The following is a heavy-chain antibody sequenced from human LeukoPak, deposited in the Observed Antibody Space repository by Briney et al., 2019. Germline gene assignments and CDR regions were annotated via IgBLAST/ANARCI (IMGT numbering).Heavy chain of an antibody. J-gene: IGHJ4*02. V-gene: IGHV3-21*01. Sequence: GGSLRLSCAASGFTFNYFGMNWVRQAPGKGLEWVSTISRSSSYIYYADSVKGRFTISRDNAKNSLYLQLNSLRPEDTGLYYCARDRGGWPDYWGQGTLVTVSS. CDR2: ISRSSSYI. CDR1: GFTFNYFG. D-gene: IGHD6-19*01. CDR3: ARDRGGWPDY.